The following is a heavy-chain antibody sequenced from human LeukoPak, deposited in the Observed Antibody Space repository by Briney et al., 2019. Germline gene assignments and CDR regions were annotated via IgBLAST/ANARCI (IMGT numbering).Heavy chain of an antibody. CDR3: ARWRGDILTGLGFDP. V-gene: IGHV1-2*06. D-gene: IGHD3-9*01. CDR1: GYNFIAYY. CDR2: INPSSGGT. J-gene: IGHJ5*02. Sequence: ASVKVSCKTSGYNFIAYYIHWVRQAPGQGLEWMGRINPSSGGTNYAQKFQGRVTMTRDTSISTAYMELNSLISGDTAVYYCARWRGDILTGLGFDPWGQGTLVTVSS.